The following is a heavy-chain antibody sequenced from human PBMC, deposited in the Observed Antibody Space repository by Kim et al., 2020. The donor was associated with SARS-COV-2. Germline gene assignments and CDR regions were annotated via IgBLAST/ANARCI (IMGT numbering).Heavy chain of an antibody. CDR3: TTGEVHGIAVAGDY. V-gene: IGHV3-15*01. D-gene: IGHD6-19*01. J-gene: IGHJ4*02. Sequence: AAPVKGRFTISRDDSKNTLYLQMNSLKTEDTAVYYCTTGEVHGIAVAGDYWGQGTLVTVSS.